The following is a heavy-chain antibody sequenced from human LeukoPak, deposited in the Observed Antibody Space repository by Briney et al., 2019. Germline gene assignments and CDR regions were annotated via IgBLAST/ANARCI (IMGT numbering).Heavy chain of an antibody. V-gene: IGHV1-18*01. J-gene: IGHJ6*03. CDR3: ARGPGIQLWRFDYYYMDV. CDR2: ISAYNGNT. D-gene: IGHD5-18*01. Sequence: ASVKVSCKASGYTFTSYGISWVRQAPGQGLEWMGWISAYNGNTNYAQKLQGRVTMTTDTSTSTAHMELRSLRSDDTAVYYCARGPGIQLWRFDYYYMDVWGKGTTVTVSS. CDR1: GYTFTSYG.